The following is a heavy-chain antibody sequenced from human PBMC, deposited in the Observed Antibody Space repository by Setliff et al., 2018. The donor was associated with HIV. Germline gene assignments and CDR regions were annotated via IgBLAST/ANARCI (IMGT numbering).Heavy chain of an antibody. J-gene: IGHJ4*02. CDR1: GVSITNNY. V-gene: IGHV4-59*01. CDR3: ARNRVPSSL. CDR2: IYYTGST. Sequence: PSETLSLTCSVSGVSITNNYWTWIRQPPGKGLEWIGFIYYTGSTDYNPSLMSRVTISLDTPKNQFSLKLNSVIAADTAVYYCARNRVPSSLWGQGTLVTVSS. D-gene: IGHD3-10*01.